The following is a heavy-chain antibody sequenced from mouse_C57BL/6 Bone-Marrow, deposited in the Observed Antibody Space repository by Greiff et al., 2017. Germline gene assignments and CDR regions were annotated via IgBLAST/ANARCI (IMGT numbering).Heavy chain of an antibody. D-gene: IGHD2-3*01. V-gene: IGHV1-64*01. CDR3: EGWLLPWYFDV. CDR1: GYTFTSYW. J-gene: IGHJ1*03. Sequence: QVQLQQPGAELVKPGASVKLSCKASGYTFTSYWMHWVKQRPGQGLEWIGMIHPTSGSTNYNEKFKSKATLTVDKSYSTAYMQLSSLTSEDAAVYYCEGWLLPWYFDVWGTGTTVTVSS. CDR2: IHPTSGST.